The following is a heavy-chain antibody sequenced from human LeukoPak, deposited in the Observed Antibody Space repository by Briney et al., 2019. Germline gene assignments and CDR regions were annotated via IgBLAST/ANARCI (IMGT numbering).Heavy chain of an antibody. J-gene: IGHJ6*03. V-gene: IGHV1-46*01. Sequence: ASVKVSCKASGYTFTGYYMHWVRQAPGQGLEWMGIINPSSGSTSYAQEFQGRVTMTRDTSTSTVYMELSRLRSDDTAVYYCASTYYSTTRGYYYYYMDVWGKGTTVTASS. CDR2: INPSSGST. CDR1: GYTFTGYY. D-gene: IGHD4-11*01. CDR3: ASTYYSTTRGYYYYYMDV.